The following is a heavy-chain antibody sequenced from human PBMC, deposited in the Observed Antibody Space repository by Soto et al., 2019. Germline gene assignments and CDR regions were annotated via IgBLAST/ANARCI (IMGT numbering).Heavy chain of an antibody. CDR2: IYYSGTT. Sequence: QVQLQESGPGLVKPSDTLSLTCAVSGYSISSSNWWGWIRQPPGKGLEWIGYIYYSGTTYYNPSLKRRGTMSVDTSKNQFSLKLPSVTAVDTAVYYCARREIQGPIDYWGQGTLVTVSS. V-gene: IGHV4-28*01. CDR3: ARREIQGPIDY. CDR1: GYSISSSNW. J-gene: IGHJ4*02. D-gene: IGHD1-26*01.